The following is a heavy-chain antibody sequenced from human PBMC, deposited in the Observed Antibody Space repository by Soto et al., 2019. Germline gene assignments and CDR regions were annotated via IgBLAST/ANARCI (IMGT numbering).Heavy chain of an antibody. CDR1: GDSVSSNSAA. D-gene: IGHD3-10*01. Sequence: PSQTLSLTCAISGDSVSSNSAAWNWIRQSPSRGLEWLGGTYYRSKWYNDYAVSVKSRITINPDTSKNQFSLQLNSVTPEDTAVYYCARDGDTEYYYYYYGMDVWGQGTTVTVSS. CDR3: ARDGDTEYYYYYYGMDV. J-gene: IGHJ6*02. V-gene: IGHV6-1*01. CDR2: TYYRSKWYN.